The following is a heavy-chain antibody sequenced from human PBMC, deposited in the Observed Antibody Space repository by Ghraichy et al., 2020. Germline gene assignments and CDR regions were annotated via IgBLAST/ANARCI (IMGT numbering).Heavy chain of an antibody. D-gene: IGHD3-22*01. CDR1: GFTFSRYG. V-gene: IGHV3-30*18. J-gene: IGHJ6*02. CDR2: ISYDGNSK. CDR3: AKERDTSGYYSFRGDYYGMDV. Sequence: GESLRLSCAASGFTFSRYGMHWVRQAPGKGLEWVAVISYDGNSKYSPDYRFTISRDNSKNTLYLQMNSLRAEDTAMYYCAKERDTSGYYSFRGDYYGMDVWGQGTTVTVSS.